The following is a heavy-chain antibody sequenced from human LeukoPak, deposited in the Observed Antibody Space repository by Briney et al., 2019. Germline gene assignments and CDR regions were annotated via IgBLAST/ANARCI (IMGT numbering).Heavy chain of an antibody. CDR2: VYKRQSA. V-gene: IGHV4-4*07. D-gene: IGHD2-8*01. CDR3: ASVSGPGVATGSRTFDL. CDR1: GDSISSYY. Sequence: SETLSLTCTVSGDSISSYYWSWMRQPPGEGLEWIRLVYKRQSANYHPSLESRLTISVDTSNNQFSLKLTSVTAADAAVYYCASVSGPGVATGSRTFDLWGQGTMVTVSS. J-gene: IGHJ3*01.